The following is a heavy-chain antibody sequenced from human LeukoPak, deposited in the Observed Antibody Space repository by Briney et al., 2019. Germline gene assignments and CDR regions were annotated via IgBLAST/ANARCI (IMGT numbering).Heavy chain of an antibody. CDR3: ARDDLAWGGNNWFDP. CDR2: ISTSGST. J-gene: IGHJ5*02. CDR1: GGSISSYF. V-gene: IGHV4-4*07. Sequence: PSETLSLTCAVSGGSISSYFWTWIRQPAGKGLEWIGRISTSGSTNYNPSLKSRVSMSLDTSKNQLSLKLSSVTAADTAVYYCARDDLAWGGNNWFDPWGQGTLVTVSS. D-gene: IGHD1-26*01.